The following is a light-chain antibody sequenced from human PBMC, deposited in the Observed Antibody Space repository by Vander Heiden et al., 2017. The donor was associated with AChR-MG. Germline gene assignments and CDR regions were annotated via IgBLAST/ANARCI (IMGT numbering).Light chain of an antibody. CDR2: RNN. CDR1: SSNIGSNT. Sequence: QSVLTQPPSASGTPGQRVTISCSGSSSNIGSNTVNWYQHLPGPAPTLPSYRNNQRPSGVPDRFSGSKSGTSAYLAISGLQSEDEADYYCAAWDDSLNGRYVGGTGTKV. J-gene: IGLJ1*01. CDR3: AAWDDSLNGRYV. V-gene: IGLV1-44*01.